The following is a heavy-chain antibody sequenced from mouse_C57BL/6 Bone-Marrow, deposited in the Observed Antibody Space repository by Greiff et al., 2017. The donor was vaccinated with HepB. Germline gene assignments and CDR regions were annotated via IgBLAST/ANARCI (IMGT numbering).Heavy chain of an antibody. CDR2: INPSNGGT. D-gene: IGHD1-1*01. CDR3: ASIFYYGSSYWYFDV. J-gene: IGHJ1*03. V-gene: IGHV1-53*01. CDR1: GYTFTSYW. Sequence: VQLQQPGTELVKPGASVKLSCKASGYTFTSYWMHWVKQRPGQGLEWIGNINPSNGGTNYIEKFKSKATLTVDKSSSTAYMQLSSLTSEDSAVYYCASIFYYGSSYWYFDVWGTGTTVTVSS.